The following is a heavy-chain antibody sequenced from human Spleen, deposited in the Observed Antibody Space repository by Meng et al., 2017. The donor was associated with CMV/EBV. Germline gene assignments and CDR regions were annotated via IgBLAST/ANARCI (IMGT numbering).Heavy chain of an antibody. D-gene: IGHD1-1*01. J-gene: IGHJ3*02. CDR2: LSYGGSI. CDR3: VQGQTDAFDI. Sequence: SETLSLTCTVSGASISSSSYFWDWIRQSPGKGLEWIGSLSYGGSIYYNSSLKSRVTISVDMSKNQITLRLRSVTAADTAVYYCVQGQTDAFDIWGQGTMVTVSS. CDR1: GASISSSSYF. V-gene: IGHV4-39*06.